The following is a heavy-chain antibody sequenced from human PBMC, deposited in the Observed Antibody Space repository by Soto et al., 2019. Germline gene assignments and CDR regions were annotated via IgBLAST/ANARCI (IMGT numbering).Heavy chain of an antibody. Sequence: PSETLSLTCTVSGGSISSYWSWIRQPPGKGLEWIGYIYYSGSTNYNPSLKSRVTISVDTSKNQFSLKLSSVTAADTAVYYCASSNIAAAGFYYYGMDVWGRGTTVTVS. V-gene: IGHV4-59*01. D-gene: IGHD6-13*01. CDR1: GGSISSY. CDR3: ASSNIAAAGFYYYGMDV. CDR2: IYYSGST. J-gene: IGHJ6*02.